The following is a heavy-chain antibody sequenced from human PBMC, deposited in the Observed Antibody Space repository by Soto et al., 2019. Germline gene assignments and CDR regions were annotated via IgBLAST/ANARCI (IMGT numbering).Heavy chain of an antibody. CDR1: GFTFSSYE. J-gene: IGHJ5*02. V-gene: IGHV3-48*03. CDR3: ARDRNLGYCSGGSCFENWFDP. CDR2: ISSSGSTI. Sequence: GGSLRLSCAASGFTFSSYEMNWVRQAPGKGLEWVSYISSSGSTIYYADSVKGRFTISRDNAKNSLYLQMNSLRAEDTAVYYCARDRNLGYCSGGSCFENWFDPWGQGTLVTVSS. D-gene: IGHD2-15*01.